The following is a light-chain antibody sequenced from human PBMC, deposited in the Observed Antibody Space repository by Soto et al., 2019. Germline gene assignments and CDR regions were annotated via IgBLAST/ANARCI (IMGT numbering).Light chain of an antibody. CDR1: QDVGKW. CDR3: QQANSFPTT. J-gene: IGKJ5*01. Sequence: DIQMTQSPPSVSASVGDRVTITCRASQDVGKWLAWYQQKPGKAPTLLIHGASSLQSGVPPRYSGSGYGTDCTLTISSLQPEDFATYYCQQANSFPTTLGQGTRLEIK. CDR2: GAS. V-gene: IGKV1-12*01.